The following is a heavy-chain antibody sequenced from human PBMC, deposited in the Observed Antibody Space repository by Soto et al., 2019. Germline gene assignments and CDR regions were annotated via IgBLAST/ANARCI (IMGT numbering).Heavy chain of an antibody. Sequence: GGSLRLSCAASGFTFSSYAMSWVRQAPGKGLEWVSAISGSGGSTYYADSVKGRFTISRDNSKNTLYLQMNSLRAEDTAVYYCAKAPDEYSSSPGSPQGYWGQGTLVTVSS. CDR1: GFTFSSYA. J-gene: IGHJ4*02. CDR3: AKAPDEYSSSPGSPQGY. V-gene: IGHV3-23*01. D-gene: IGHD6-6*01. CDR2: ISGSGGST.